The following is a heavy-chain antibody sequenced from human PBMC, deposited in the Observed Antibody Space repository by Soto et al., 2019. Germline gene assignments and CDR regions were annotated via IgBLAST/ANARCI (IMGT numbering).Heavy chain of an antibody. CDR2: IDPSDSYT. CDR1: GYSFTSYW. D-gene: IGHD6-6*01. J-gene: IGHJ6*02. CDR3: AVAASPSLVGYYYYGMDV. Sequence: GESLKISCKGSGYSFTSYWISWVRQMPGKGLEWMGRIDPSDSYTNYSPSFQGHVTISADKSISTAYLQWSSLKASDTAMYYCAVAASPSLVGYYYYGMDVWGQGTRVTVSS. V-gene: IGHV5-10-1*01.